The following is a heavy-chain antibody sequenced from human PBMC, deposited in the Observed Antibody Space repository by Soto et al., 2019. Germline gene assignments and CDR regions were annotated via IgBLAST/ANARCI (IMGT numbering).Heavy chain of an antibody. CDR2: MNPNSGNT. CDR1: GYTFTSYE. CDR3: ARKLAFDY. Sequence: ASVTGSCKASGYTFTSYEINWVRQATGQGREWMGWMNPNSGNTGYAQKFQGRGTMTRNTSISTAYMELSSLRSEDTAVYYCARKLAFDYWGQGTLVTVSS. J-gene: IGHJ4*02. V-gene: IGHV1-8*01.